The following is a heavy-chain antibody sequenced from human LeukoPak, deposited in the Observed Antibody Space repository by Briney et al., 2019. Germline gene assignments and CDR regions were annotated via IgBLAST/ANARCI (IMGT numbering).Heavy chain of an antibody. CDR1: GGSISSYY. CDR3: AKLVRRDGYSCFDY. J-gene: IGHJ4*02. D-gene: IGHD5-24*01. CDR2: IYDSGST. Sequence: PSETLSLTCTVSGGSISSYYWSWLRQPPGQGLEGMGYIYDSGSTKYNPSLRSRVTISGDTSKNQFSLKLRSVTAADTAVYYCAKLVRRDGYSCFDYWGQGTLVTVSS. V-gene: IGHV4-59*08.